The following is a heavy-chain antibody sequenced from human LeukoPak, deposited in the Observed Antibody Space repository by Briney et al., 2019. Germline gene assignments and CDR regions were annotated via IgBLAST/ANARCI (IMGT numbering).Heavy chain of an antibody. V-gene: IGHV1-46*01. CDR1: GYTFTSYY. D-gene: IGHD3-22*01. J-gene: IGHJ4*02. Sequence: ASVKVSCKASGYTFTSYYMHWVRQAPGQGLEWMGIINPSGGSTSYAQKFQGRVTMTGDTSTSTVYMELSSLRSEDTAVYYCARSNYYDSSGYHGDYWGQGTLVTVSS. CDR2: INPSGGST. CDR3: ARSNYYDSSGYHGDY.